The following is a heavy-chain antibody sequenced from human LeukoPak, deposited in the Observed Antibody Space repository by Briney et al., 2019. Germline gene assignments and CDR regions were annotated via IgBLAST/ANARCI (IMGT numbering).Heavy chain of an antibody. Sequence: PGGSLRLSCAVSGFTLSTYTMNWVRQAPGKGLEWVSSMSGNGNYIFYADSVKGRFTISRDNAKNSLYLQMNSLRAEDTAVYYCARGTGDYWGQGTLVTVSS. V-gene: IGHV3-21*01. J-gene: IGHJ4*02. CDR1: GFTLSTYT. CDR3: ARGTGDY. CDR2: MSGNGNYI.